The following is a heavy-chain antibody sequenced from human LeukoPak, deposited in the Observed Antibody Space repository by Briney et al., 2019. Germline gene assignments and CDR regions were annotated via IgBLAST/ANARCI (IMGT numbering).Heavy chain of an antibody. V-gene: IGHV4-34*01. CDR2: IDNVGST. D-gene: IGHD3-10*01. CDR1: SESFTGYY. Sequence: SETLSLTCAVSSESFTGYYWSWIRQPPGKGLEWLGEIDNVGSTNINPSLKSRVSMSIDTSRNQISLKLTAVTAADTATYYCALQASGDFGEFPYSYYLDVWGKGTTVVVSS. CDR3: ALQASGDFGEFPYSYYLDV. J-gene: IGHJ6*03.